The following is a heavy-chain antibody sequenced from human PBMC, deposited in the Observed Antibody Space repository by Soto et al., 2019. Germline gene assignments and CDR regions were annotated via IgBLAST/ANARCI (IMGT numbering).Heavy chain of an antibody. Sequence: PSETLSLTCTVSGGSISSDYWSWTRQPPGKGLEWIGYIYYSGSTNYNPSLKSRVTISVDTSKNQFSLKLSSVTAADTAVYYCARVYYDFPRSYYYYYYMYVWGKGTTVTVSS. CDR1: GGSISSDY. CDR2: IYYSGST. J-gene: IGHJ6*03. V-gene: IGHV4-59*01. CDR3: ARVYYDFPRSYYYYYYMYV. D-gene: IGHD3-3*01.